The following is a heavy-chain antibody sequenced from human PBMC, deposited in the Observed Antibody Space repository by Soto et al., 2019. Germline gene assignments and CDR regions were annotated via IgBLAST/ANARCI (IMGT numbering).Heavy chain of an antibody. CDR3: ARDIDTDDYGDYVLIKFDY. CDR1: GYSFTSYW. V-gene: IGHV5-51*01. CDR2: ICPADSDN. D-gene: IGHD4-17*01. J-gene: IGHJ4*02. Sequence: GESLKISCQRSGYSFTSYWIGWVRQMSEKCPEWMVIICPADSDNTYSPSFQGQVTISADKSISTAYLQMNSLRAEDTAVYYCARDIDTDDYGDYVLIKFDYWGQGTLVTVSS.